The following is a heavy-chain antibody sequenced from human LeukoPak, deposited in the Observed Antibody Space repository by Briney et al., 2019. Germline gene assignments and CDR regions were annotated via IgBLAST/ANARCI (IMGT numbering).Heavy chain of an antibody. CDR2: IYHSGST. CDR3: ASYDFWSGVIDY. J-gene: IGHJ4*02. V-gene: IGHV4-30-2*01. D-gene: IGHD3-3*01. Sequence: SETLSLTCAVSGGSISSGGYSWSWIRQPPGKGLEWIGYIYHSGSTYYNPSLKSRVTISVDRSKNQFSLKLSSVTAADTAVYYCASYDFWSGVIDYWGQETLVTVSS. CDR1: GGSISSGGYS.